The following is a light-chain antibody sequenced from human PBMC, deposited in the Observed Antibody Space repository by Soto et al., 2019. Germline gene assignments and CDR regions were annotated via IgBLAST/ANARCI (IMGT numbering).Light chain of an antibody. CDR3: QQRSSWPLT. J-gene: IGKJ4*01. CDR2: DAS. Sequence: DIVLTQSPATLSLSPGERATLSCRASQSVSSSLAWYQQKPGQTPRLLIYDASNRATGIPARFNGSGSGTDFTLTVGSLEPEDFAVYYCQQRSSWPLTFGGGTKVGIK. CDR1: QSVSSS. V-gene: IGKV3-11*01.